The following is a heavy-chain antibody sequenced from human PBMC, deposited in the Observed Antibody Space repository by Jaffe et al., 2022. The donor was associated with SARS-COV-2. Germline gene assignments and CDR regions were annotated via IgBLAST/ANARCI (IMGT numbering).Heavy chain of an antibody. V-gene: IGHV3-23*01. CDR1: GFTFSSYA. CDR3: AKARGAYGDYEFDWFDP. Sequence: EVQLLESGGGLVQPGGSLRLSCAASGFTFSSYAMSWVRQAPGKGLEWVSAISGSGGSTYYADSVKGRFTISRDNSKNTLYLQMNSLRAEDTAVYYCAKARGAYGDYEFDWFDPWGQGTLVTVSS. CDR2: ISGSGGST. J-gene: IGHJ5*02. D-gene: IGHD4-17*01.